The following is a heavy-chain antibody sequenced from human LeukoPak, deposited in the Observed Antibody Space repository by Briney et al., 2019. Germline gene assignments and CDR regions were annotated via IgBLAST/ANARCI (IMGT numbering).Heavy chain of an antibody. CDR1: GFSVSSKY. V-gene: IGHV3-23*01. Sequence: GGSLRLSCAASGFSVSSKYMSWVRQAPGKGLEWVSAISGSGGSTYYADSVKGRFTISRDNSKNTLYLQMKSLRAEDTAVYYCAKDGMGRSSNSDYWGQGTLVTVSS. J-gene: IGHJ4*02. CDR2: ISGSGGST. D-gene: IGHD6-13*01. CDR3: AKDGMGRSSNSDY.